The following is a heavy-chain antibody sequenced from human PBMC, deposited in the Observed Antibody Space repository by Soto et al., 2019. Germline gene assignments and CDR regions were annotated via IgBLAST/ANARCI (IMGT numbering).Heavy chain of an antibody. D-gene: IGHD2-21*01. CDR1: GFSFSSHS. J-gene: IGHJ4*02. CDR3: ARGRGYCGGTNCYLDY. CDR2: ISSSGSTI. V-gene: IGHV3-48*02. Sequence: GGSLRLSCAASGFSFSSHSMKWVRQAPGKGLEWVSYISSSGSTIYYADSVKGRFTISRDNAKNSPYLQMNSLRDDDTAVYYCARGRGYCGGTNCYLDYWGQGVLVTVSS.